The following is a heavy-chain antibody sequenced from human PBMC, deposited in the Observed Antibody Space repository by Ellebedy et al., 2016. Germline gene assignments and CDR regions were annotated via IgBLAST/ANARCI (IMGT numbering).Heavy chain of an antibody. D-gene: IGHD3-10*01. CDR1: GYTFASSH. V-gene: IGHV1-18*04. CDR2: GHT. CDR3: ARTWTLIRGVLDV. Sequence: ASVKVSXXASGYTFASSHISYEIIWVRQAPGQGLEWMGGHTNPAQNFQGRVIMTIDTSKNTAYMELRNLRSDDTALYYCARTWTLIRGVLDVWGQGTTVTVSS. J-gene: IGHJ6*02.